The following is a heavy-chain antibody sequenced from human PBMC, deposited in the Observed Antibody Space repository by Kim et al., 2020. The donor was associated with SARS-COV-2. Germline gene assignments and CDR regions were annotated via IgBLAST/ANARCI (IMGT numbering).Heavy chain of an antibody. CDR3: AGELSLGGGMDV. Sequence: SETLSLTCTVSGGSISSSSYYWGWIRQPPGKGLEWIGSIYYSGSTYYNPSLKSRVTISVDTSKNQFSLKLSSVTAADTAVYYCAGELSLGGGMDVWGQGTTVTVSS. J-gene: IGHJ6*02. CDR2: IYYSGST. CDR1: GGSISSSSYY. V-gene: IGHV4-39*07. D-gene: IGHD3-16*02.